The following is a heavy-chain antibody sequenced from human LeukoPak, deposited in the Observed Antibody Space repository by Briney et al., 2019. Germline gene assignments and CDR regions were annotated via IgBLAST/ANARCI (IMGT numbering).Heavy chain of an antibody. J-gene: IGHJ4*02. V-gene: IGHV6-1*01. CDR2: TYYRYKWYN. Sequence: SQTLSLTCAIPGDRVSSNSAAGDWIRQSPSRGLEWLGRTYYRYKWYNDYAVSMKSRITINPDTSKDQFSLQLNSVTPEDTAVYYCARDAGSGWSSFDYWGQGTLVTVSS. D-gene: IGHD6-19*01. CDR1: GDRVSSNSAA. CDR3: ARDAGSGWSSFDY.